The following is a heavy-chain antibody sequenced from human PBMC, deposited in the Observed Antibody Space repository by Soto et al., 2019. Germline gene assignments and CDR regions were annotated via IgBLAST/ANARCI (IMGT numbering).Heavy chain of an antibody. V-gene: IGHV5-51*01. D-gene: IGHD6-13*01. CDR3: ARSQAAAGTAFDY. Sequence: GESLKISCNGSGYSFTSYWIGWVRQMPGKGLEWMGIIYPGDSDTRYSPSFQGQVTISADKSISTAYLQWSSLKASDTAMYYCARSQAAAGTAFDYWGQGTLVTVYS. J-gene: IGHJ4*02. CDR2: IYPGDSDT. CDR1: GYSFTSYW.